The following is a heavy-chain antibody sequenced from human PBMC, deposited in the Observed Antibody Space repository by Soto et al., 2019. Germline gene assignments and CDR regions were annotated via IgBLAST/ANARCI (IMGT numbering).Heavy chain of an antibody. Sequence: GESLKISCAASGFTFSNAWMSWVRQAPGKGLEWVGRIKSKTDGGTTDYAAPVKGRFTISRDDSKNTLYLQMNSLKTEDTAVYYCTTLLGYCSSTSCYDAFDIWGQGTMVTVSS. CDR1: GFTFSNAW. J-gene: IGHJ3*02. CDR2: IKSKTDGGTT. V-gene: IGHV3-15*01. CDR3: TTLLGYCSSTSCYDAFDI. D-gene: IGHD2-2*01.